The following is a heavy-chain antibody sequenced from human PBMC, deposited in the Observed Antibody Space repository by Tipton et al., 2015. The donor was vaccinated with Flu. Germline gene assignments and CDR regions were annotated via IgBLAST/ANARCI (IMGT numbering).Heavy chain of an antibody. V-gene: IGHV3-23*04. CDR1: GFTFSRYA. J-gene: IGHJ4*02. D-gene: IGHD5-12*01. Sequence: QLVQSGGGVVQPGRSLRLSCAASGFTFSRYAMSWVRLAPGKGLEWVSTISDGGGRRYYPDSVKGRFTISRDNSKNTLYLQMNSLRAEDTAMYYCAKVIPEIVAGLDYWGQGTLVTVSS. CDR3: AKVIPEIVAGLDY. CDR2: ISDGGGRR.